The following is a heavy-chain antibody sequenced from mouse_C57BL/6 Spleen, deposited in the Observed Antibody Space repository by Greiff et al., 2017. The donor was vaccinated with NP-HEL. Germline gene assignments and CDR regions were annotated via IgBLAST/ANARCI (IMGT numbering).Heavy chain of an antibody. CDR2: ILPGSGST. CDR1: GYTFTGYW. D-gene: IGHD2-5*01. V-gene: IGHV1-9*01. J-gene: IGHJ3*01. CDR3: ARKGYSNYGFSY. Sequence: VQLQQSGAELMKPGASVKLSCKATGYTFTGYWLEWVKQRPGHGLEWIGEILPGSGSTNYNEKFKGKATFTADTSSNTAYMLLSIQTTEDSAIYYCARKGYSNYGFSYWGQGTLVTVSA.